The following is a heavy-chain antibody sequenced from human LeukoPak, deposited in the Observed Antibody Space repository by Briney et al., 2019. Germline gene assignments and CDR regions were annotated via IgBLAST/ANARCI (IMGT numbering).Heavy chain of an antibody. J-gene: IGHJ5*02. CDR3: ARLVPPGWFDP. CDR1: GGSISSSNYY. Sequence: SETLSLTCTVSGGSISSSNYYWGWIRQPPGKGLEWIGSIYYSGNTYYNPSLRSRVTISINTSKNQFSLKLSSVTAADTAVYYCARLVPPGWFDPWGQGTLVTVSS. V-gene: IGHV4-39*01. CDR2: IYYSGNT.